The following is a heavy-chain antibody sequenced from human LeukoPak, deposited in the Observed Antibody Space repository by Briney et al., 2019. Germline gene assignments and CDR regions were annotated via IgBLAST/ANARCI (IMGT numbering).Heavy chain of an antibody. CDR3: ASGGYSSSWYRGYFQH. CDR2: MNPNSGNT. V-gene: IGHV1-8*03. Sequence: ASVKVSCKASGYTFTSYDINWVRQATGQGLEWMGWMNPNSGNTGYAQKFQGRVTITRNTSISTAYMELSSLRSEGTAVYYCASGGYSSSWYRGYFQHWGQGTLVTVSS. J-gene: IGHJ1*01. CDR1: GYTFTSYD. D-gene: IGHD6-13*01.